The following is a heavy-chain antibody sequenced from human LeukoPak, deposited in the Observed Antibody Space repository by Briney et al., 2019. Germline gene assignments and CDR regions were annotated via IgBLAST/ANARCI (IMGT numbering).Heavy chain of an antibody. D-gene: IGHD2-2*02. J-gene: IGHJ6*02. Sequence: GGSLRLSCVASGFTVSSNYMSWVRQAPGTGLEWVSVLYSSGTTYYADSVKGRFTFSRDDSRNTLYLQMNSLVAEDTAVYYCASRLLDCSSTSCYRYYYGMDVWGQGTTVTVSS. CDR3: ASRLLDCSSTSCYRYYYGMDV. V-gene: IGHV3-53*01. CDR2: LYSSGTT. CDR1: GFTVSSNY.